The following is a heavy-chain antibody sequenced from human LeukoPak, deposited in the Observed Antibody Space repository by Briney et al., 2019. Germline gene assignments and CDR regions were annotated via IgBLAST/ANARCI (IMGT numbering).Heavy chain of an antibody. CDR3: ARGLGVYYFDY. V-gene: IGHV4-39*07. CDR1: GGSVSSSLYY. Sequence: PSETLSLTCTVSGGSVSSSLYYWGWIRQPPGKGLEWIGEINHSGSTNYNPSLKSRVTISVDTSKNQFSLKLSSVTAADTAVYYCARGLGVYYFDYWGQGTLVTVSS. CDR2: INHSGST. D-gene: IGHD3-10*01. J-gene: IGHJ4*02.